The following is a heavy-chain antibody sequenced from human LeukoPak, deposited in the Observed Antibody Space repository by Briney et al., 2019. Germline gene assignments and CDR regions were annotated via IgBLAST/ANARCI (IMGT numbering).Heavy chain of an antibody. CDR3: ASAYTYVRLGDH. J-gene: IGHJ4*02. V-gene: IGHV3-74*01. D-gene: IGHD3-16*01. CDR1: GLSFSNYW. CDR2: TNLHGTAV. Sequence: GGSLRLSCEVSGLSFSNYWMHWVRQAPGKGLVWIARTNLHGTAVDYADSVKGRFIISRDNAKNTLFLQMNSLRVEDTAVYYCASAYTYVRLGDHWGQGTLVTVSS.